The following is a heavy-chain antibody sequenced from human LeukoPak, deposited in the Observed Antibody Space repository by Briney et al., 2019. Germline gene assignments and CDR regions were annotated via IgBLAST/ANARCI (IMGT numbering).Heavy chain of an antibody. D-gene: IGHD3-22*01. V-gene: IGHV3-7*04. CDR2: IRQDASAV. J-gene: IGHJ4*02. CDR1: GSTFSNYY. CDR3: ARWIHDSAAWRLDY. Sequence: GGSLRLSCAASGSTFSNYYMSWVRQAPGKGLEWVANIRQDASAVFQVDSLKGRFTVSRDNTKNSLYLQMSSLRVEDTAVYYCARWIHDSAAWRLDYWGRGALVTVSS.